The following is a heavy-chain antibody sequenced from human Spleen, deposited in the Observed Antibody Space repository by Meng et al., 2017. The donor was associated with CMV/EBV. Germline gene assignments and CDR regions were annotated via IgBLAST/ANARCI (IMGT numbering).Heavy chain of an antibody. CDR2: INHSGST. Sequence: LTCAVDGGSFSGYYWSWIRQPPGKGLEWIGEINHSGSTNYNPSLKNRVTTSVDTSKNQFSLKLTSVTAADTAVYYCARGRGRAKEFQHWGQGTLVTVSS. CDR3: ARGRGRAKEFQH. D-gene: IGHD3-10*01. CDR1: GGSFSGYY. V-gene: IGHV4-34*01. J-gene: IGHJ1*01.